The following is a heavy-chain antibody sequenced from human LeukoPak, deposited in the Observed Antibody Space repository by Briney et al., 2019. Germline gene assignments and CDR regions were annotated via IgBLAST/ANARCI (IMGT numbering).Heavy chain of an antibody. Sequence: SETLSLTCTVSGGSISSSSYYWGWIRQPPGKGLEWIGNIYYSGSTYYNPSLKSRVTISVDTSKNQFSLKLSSVTAADTAVYYCARDYGDYVWGYYFDYWGQGTLVTVSS. J-gene: IGHJ4*02. CDR2: IYYSGST. CDR3: ARDYGDYVWGYYFDY. CDR1: GGSISSSSYY. D-gene: IGHD4-17*01. V-gene: IGHV4-39*07.